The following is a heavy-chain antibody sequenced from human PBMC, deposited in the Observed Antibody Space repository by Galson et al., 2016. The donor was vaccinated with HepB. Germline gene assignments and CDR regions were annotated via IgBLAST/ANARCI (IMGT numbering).Heavy chain of an antibody. V-gene: IGHV3-33*03. D-gene: IGHD2-15*01. CDR2: IWYDGSNE. Sequence: SLRLSCAASGFTFSSYGMRWVGQAPGKGLEWVAVIWYDGSNEHYADSVKGRFTISRDNPKNTLYLQMNSLRDEDTAVYYCAKDVGYCSGGTCSIDAFDIWGQGTMVTVSS. CDR3: AKDVGYCSGGTCSIDAFDI. CDR1: GFTFSSYG. J-gene: IGHJ3*02.